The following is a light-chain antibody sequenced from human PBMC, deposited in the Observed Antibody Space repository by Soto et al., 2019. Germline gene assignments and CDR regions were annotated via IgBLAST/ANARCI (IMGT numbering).Light chain of an antibody. Sequence: DLPMTQSPSSLSTSVGDRVTITCRASQTIRSFLNWYQHKPGTAPKLLIHATSRLQSGVPSRFSGNGSGTDFTLTISNLQPEDFATYYCQQSYSTPTITFGQATRLEMK. J-gene: IGKJ5*01. CDR2: ATS. CDR3: QQSYSTPTIT. V-gene: IGKV1-39*01. CDR1: QTIRSF.